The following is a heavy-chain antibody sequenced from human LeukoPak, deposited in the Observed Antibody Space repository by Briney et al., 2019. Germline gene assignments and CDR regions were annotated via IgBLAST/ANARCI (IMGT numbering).Heavy chain of an antibody. CDR1: GYSFDSYW. V-gene: IGHV5-51*01. CDR2: IYPRDSDT. D-gene: IGHD1-26*01. J-gene: IGHJ6*03. CDR3: ARHRSDEWELRADYYYYYMDV. Sequence: GESLKISCKGSGYSFDSYWIGWVRQMPGKGLEWMGIIYPRDSDTRYSPSFQGQVTISADKSISTAYLQWSSLKASDTAMYYCARHRSDEWELRADYYYYYMDVWGKGTTVTVSS.